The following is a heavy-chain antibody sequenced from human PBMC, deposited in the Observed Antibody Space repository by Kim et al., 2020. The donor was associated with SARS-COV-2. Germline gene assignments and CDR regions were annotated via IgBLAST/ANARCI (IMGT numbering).Heavy chain of an antibody. D-gene: IGHD4-17*01. V-gene: IGHV3-33*01. CDR3: ATENSTVAHDAFDL. J-gene: IGHJ3*01. CDR1: GVSFASYG. Sequence: GGSLRLSCAAPGVSFASYGFHWVRQAPGKGLEWLALSYFDRSNEYYLDSVKGRFTISRDDSKNMVNLQMNSLTVDDTAVYYCATENSTVAHDAFDLWGQGTVVSV. CDR2: SYFDRSNE.